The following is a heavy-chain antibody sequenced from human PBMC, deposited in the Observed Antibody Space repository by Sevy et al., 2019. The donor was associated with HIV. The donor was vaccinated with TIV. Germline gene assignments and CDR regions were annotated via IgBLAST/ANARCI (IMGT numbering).Heavy chain of an antibody. J-gene: IGHJ6*02. V-gene: IGHV1-2*06. CDR2: INPNSGGT. CDR3: ARERITMVEGVFITTYYHYGMDV. D-gene: IGHD3-10*01. CDR1: GYTFSNYY. Sequence: ASVKVSCKASGYTFSNYYMDWVRRAPGQGLEWMGRINPNSGGTNYAQKFQGRVTMTRETSTRTAYMELTRLRSDDTAVYYGARERITMVEGVFITTYYHYGMDVWGQGTTVTVSS.